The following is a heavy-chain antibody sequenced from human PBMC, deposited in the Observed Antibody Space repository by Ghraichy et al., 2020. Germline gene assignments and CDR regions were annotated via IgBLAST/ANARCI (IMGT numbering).Heavy chain of an antibody. CDR1: GFTFSNYD. J-gene: IGHJ2*01. CDR3: ARARIPFELGILDHWYFDL. V-gene: IGHV3-13*01. D-gene: IGHD7-27*01. Sequence: GGSLRLSCAASGFTFSNYDMHWVRQATGKGLEWVSGIGTGGDTYYPASVKGRFTISIQNAKNSLYLQMNSLRAGDKAVDYCARARIPFELGILDHWYFDLWGRGTRVTVSS. CDR2: IGTGGDT.